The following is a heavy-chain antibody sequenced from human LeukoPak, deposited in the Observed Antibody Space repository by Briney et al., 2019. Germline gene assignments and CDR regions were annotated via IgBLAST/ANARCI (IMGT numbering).Heavy chain of an antibody. CDR3: VRDCTDGVCYTFSRGWFDP. D-gene: IGHD2-8*01. V-gene: IGHV1-69*01. CDR1: GGTLSSYV. J-gene: IGHJ5*02. Sequence: SVKVSCKASGGTLSSYVISWVRQAPGQGLEWMGGIIPISGIARYSQKLQGRVTMTADEPTSTAYMELSGLSFEDTAVYFCVRDCTDGVCYTFSRGWFDPWGQGTLVTVSS. CDR2: IIPISGIA.